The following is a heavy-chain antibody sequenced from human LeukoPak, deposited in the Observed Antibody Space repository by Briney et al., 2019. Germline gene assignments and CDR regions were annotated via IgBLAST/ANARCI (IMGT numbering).Heavy chain of an antibody. J-gene: IGHJ4*02. Sequence: GGSLRHSCAASGFTFSSYAMSWVRQAPGKGLEWVSAISGSGGSTYYADSVKGRFTISRDNSKNTLYLQMNSLRAEDTAVYYCAKGWWCSSTSCYIDYWGQGTLVTVSS. V-gene: IGHV3-23*01. CDR3: AKGWWCSSTSCYIDY. CDR2: ISGSGGST. CDR1: GFTFSSYA. D-gene: IGHD2-2*02.